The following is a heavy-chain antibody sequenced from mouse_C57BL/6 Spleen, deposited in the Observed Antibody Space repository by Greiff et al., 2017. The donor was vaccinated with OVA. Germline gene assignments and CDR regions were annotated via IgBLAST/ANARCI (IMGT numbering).Heavy chain of an antibody. CDR2: IYPSDSET. CDR3: AREDYGSSFAY. D-gene: IGHD1-1*01. V-gene: IGHV1-61*01. CDR1: GYTFTSYW. J-gene: IGHJ3*01. Sequence: QVQLQQPGAELVRPGSPVKLSCKASGYTFTSYWMDWVKQRPGQGLEWIGNIYPSDSETHYNQKFKDKATLTVDKSSSTAYMQLSSLTSEDSAVYYCAREDYGSSFAYWGQGTLVTVSA.